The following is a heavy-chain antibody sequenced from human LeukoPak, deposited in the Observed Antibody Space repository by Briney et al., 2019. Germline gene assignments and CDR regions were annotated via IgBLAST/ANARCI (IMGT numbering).Heavy chain of an antibody. V-gene: IGHV3-11*01. CDR1: GFTFSDYY. Sequence: PGGSLRLSCAASGFTFSDYYMSWIRQAPGKGLEWVSYISSSGSTIYYADSVKGRFTISRDNAKNSLYLQMNSLRAEDTAVYYCASSYYDSSGYFPFDYWGQGTLVTVSS. CDR3: ASSYYDSSGYFPFDY. CDR2: ISSSGSTI. D-gene: IGHD3-22*01. J-gene: IGHJ4*02.